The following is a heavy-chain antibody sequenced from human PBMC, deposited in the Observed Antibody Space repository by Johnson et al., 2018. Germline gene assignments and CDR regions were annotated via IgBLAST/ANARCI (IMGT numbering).Heavy chain of an antibody. J-gene: IGHJ3*02. D-gene: IGHD3-16*01. V-gene: IGHV3-74*01. CDR2: INSDGSTT. Sequence: VQLQESGGGLVQPGGSLRLSCAASGFAFSNYWMHWVRRTPGKGLVWFSRINSDGSTTNYADSVRGRFTISRDNAKNMLYLQMNSLGVEDTAVYYCTRDVSSPYSYAVFDIWGQGTMVAVSS. CDR3: TRDVSSPYSYAVFDI. CDR1: GFAFSNYW.